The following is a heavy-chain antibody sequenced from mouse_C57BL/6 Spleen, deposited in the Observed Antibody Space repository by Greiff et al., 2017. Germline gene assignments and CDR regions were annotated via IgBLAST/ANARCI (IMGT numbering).Heavy chain of an antibody. V-gene: IGHV5-15*01. J-gene: IGHJ1*03. Sequence: EVMLVESGGGLVQPGGSLKLSCAASGFTFSDYGMAWVRQAPRKGPEWVAFISNLAYSIYYADTVTGRFTISRENAKNTLYLEMSSLRSEDTAMYYCARPYYYGSSWYFDVWGTGTTVTVSS. CDR2: ISNLAYSI. D-gene: IGHD1-1*01. CDR1: GFTFSDYG. CDR3: ARPYYYGSSWYFDV.